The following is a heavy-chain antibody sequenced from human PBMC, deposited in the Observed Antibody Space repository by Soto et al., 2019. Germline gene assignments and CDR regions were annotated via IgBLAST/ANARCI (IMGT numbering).Heavy chain of an antibody. V-gene: IGHV1-8*01. D-gene: IGHD6-13*01. CDR1: GYTFPSYD. J-gene: IGHJ3*02. CDR3: AREASAAGTFREDASDI. Sequence: EASVKVSCKASGYTFPSYDINWVRQATGQGLEWMGWMNPNSGNTGYAQKFQGRVTMTRNTSISTAYMELSSLRSDDTATYYCAREASAAGTFREDASDIWGQGTMVTVSS. CDR2: MNPNSGNT.